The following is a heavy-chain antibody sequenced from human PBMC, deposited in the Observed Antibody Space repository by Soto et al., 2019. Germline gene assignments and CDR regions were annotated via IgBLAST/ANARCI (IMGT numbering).Heavy chain of an antibody. D-gene: IGHD3-22*01. CDR1: GYTFTSYY. V-gene: IGHV1-46*01. CDR2: INPSGGST. J-gene: IGHJ4*02. Sequence: ASVKVSCKASGYTFTSYYMHWVRQAPGQGLEWMGIINPSGGSTSYAQKFQGRVTMTRDTSTSTVYMELSSLRSEDTAVYYCARDYLSGRYDSSGYYYLLYYWGQGTLVTVS. CDR3: ARDYLSGRYDSSGYYYLLYY.